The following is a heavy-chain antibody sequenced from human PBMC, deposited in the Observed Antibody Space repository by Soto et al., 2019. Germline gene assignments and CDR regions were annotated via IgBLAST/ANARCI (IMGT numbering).Heavy chain of an antibody. CDR3: AADPLTPPFYDLDAFDI. V-gene: IGHV1-58*01. Sequence: SVKVPSKAYGFTFTSSAVQWVRQARGQRLEWIGWIVVGSGNTNYAQKFQERVTITRDMSTSTAYMELSSLRSEDTAVYYCAADPLTPPFYDLDAFDIWGQGTMVTVSS. CDR2: IVVGSGNT. J-gene: IGHJ3*02. D-gene: IGHD3-22*01. CDR1: GFTFTSSA.